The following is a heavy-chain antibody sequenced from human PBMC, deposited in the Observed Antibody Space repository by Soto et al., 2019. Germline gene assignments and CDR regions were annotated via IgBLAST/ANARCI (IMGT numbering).Heavy chain of an antibody. V-gene: IGHV4-59*08. D-gene: IGHD6-19*01. CDR2: IYYSGST. J-gene: IGHJ4*02. CDR1: GGSLSRYY. Sequence: SETLSLTCTVSGGSLSRYYLSWIRPPPGKGLEWIGYIYYSGSTNYNPSLKSRVTISVDTSKNQFSLKLSSVTAADTAVYYCARSGPVAQIARIDYWGQGTLVTVSS. CDR3: ARSGPVAQIARIDY.